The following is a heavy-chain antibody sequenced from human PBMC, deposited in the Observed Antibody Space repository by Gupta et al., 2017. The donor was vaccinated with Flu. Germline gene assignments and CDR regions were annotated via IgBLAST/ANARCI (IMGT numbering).Heavy chain of an antibody. Sequence: RQAPGKGLEWVSSISASGTSTYYADSVKGRFTISRDNSKNSLYLQMNSLRAEDTAVYYCAKGVGGTTKPFDSWGQGTLVTVSS. J-gene: IGHJ4*02. V-gene: IGHV3-23*01. D-gene: IGHD1-1*01. CDR2: ISASGTST. CDR3: AKGVGGTTKPFDS.